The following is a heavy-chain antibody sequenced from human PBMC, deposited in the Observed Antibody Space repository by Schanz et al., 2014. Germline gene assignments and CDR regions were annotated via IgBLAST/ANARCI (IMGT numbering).Heavy chain of an antibody. CDR2: INQDGSQK. CDR3: ATQYCSGTTCYTDSWDH. V-gene: IGHV3-7*01. Sequence: EVQLVESGGGLVQPGGSLRLPCATSGSTFSNYWMSWVRQAPGKGLEWVANINQDGSQKDYGGSVKGRFTISRDNAKNSLYLQMTSLRAEDTAVYYCATQYCSGTTCYTDSWDHWGQGTLVTVSS. J-gene: IGHJ4*01. D-gene: IGHD2-15*01. CDR1: GSTFSNYW.